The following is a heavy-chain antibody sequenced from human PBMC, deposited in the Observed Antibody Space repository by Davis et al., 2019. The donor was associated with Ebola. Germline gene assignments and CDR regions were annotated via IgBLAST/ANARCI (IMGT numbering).Heavy chain of an antibody. CDR3: ARLPRSGMDV. CDR2: IIPIFGTA. J-gene: IGHJ6*02. V-gene: IGHV1-69*13. CDR1: GGTFSSYA. Sequence: SVQVSCKASGGTFSSYAISWVRQAPGQGLEWMGGIIPIFGTANYAQKFQGRVTITADESTSTAYMELSSLRSEDTAVYYCARLPRSGMDVWGQGTTVTVSS.